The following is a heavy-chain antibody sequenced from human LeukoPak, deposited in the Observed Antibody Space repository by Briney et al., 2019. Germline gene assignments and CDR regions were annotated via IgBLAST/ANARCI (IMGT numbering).Heavy chain of an antibody. Sequence: GGSLRLSCAASGFTFGSYSMHWVRQAPGKGLEWVSFISSSTSSIYYADSVKGRFTISRDNAKNSLYLQMNSLRAEDTAVYYCARAHLYCTNGVCYTYYFDYWGQGTLVTVSS. D-gene: IGHD2-8*01. CDR3: ARAHLYCTNGVCYTYYFDY. CDR1: GFTFGSYS. CDR2: ISSSTSSI. J-gene: IGHJ4*02. V-gene: IGHV3-48*04.